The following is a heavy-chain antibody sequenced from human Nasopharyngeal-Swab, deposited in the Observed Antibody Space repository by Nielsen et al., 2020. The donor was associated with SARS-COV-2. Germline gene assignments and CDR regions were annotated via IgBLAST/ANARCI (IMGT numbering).Heavy chain of an antibody. CDR2: INHSGST. Sequence: WIRQPPGEGLEWIGEINHSGSTNYNPSLKSRVTISVDTSKNQFSLKLSSVTAADTAVYYCARVPLWGVVVTADFPGYWYFDLWGRGTLVTVSS. V-gene: IGHV4-34*01. D-gene: IGHD2-21*02. CDR3: ARVPLWGVVVTADFPGYWYFDL. J-gene: IGHJ2*01.